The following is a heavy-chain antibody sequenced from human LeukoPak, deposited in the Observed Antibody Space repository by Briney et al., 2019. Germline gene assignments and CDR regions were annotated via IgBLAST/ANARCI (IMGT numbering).Heavy chain of an antibody. CDR2: ISGSGGST. Sequence: GGSLRLSCAASGFTFSKFAMSWVRQAPGKGLEWVAAISGSGGSTYYADSVKGRFTISRDNSKNTLYLQMNSLRAEDTAICYCAKRVQLERAYYFDYWGQGTLVTVSS. CDR3: AKRVQLERAYYFDY. J-gene: IGHJ4*02. CDR1: GFTFSKFA. D-gene: IGHD1-1*01. V-gene: IGHV3-23*01.